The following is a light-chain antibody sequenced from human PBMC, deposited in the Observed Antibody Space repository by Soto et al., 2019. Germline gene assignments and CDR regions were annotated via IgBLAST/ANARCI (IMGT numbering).Light chain of an antibody. CDR2: EVS. CDR3: SSYTSTSTLV. Sequence: QSVLTQPASVSGSPGQSITISCTGTSGDIGSYNRVSWYQQHPGKAPKLIIYEVSNRPSGVSNRFSGSKSGNTASLTISGLQAEDEADYYCSSYTSTSTLVFGTGTQLTVL. V-gene: IGLV2-14*01. J-gene: IGLJ1*01. CDR1: SGDIGSYNR.